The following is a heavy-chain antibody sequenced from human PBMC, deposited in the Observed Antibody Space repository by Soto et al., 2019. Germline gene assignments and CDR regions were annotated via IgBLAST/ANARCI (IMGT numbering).Heavy chain of an antibody. CDR3: ARVPYYYGSGSYYMNRKGPDYYYGMDV. Sequence: SETLSLTCTVSGGSISSGGYYWSWIRQHPGKGLEWIGYIYYSGSTYYNPSLKSRVTISVDTSKNQFSLKLSSVTAADTAVYYCARVPYYYGSGSYYMNRKGPDYYYGMDVWGQGTTVTVSS. J-gene: IGHJ6*02. CDR2: IYYSGST. V-gene: IGHV4-31*03. CDR1: GGSISSGGYY. D-gene: IGHD3-10*01.